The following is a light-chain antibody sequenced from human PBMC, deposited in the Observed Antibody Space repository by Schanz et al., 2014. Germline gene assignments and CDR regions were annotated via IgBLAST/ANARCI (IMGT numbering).Light chain of an antibody. CDR2: GAS. Sequence: EIVMTQSPGTLSVSPGERATLSCRASQSVSSNLAWYQQKPGQAPRLLIYGASTRATGIPARFSGSGSGTDFTLTISSLEPEDFAVYYCQQYGVSPLTFGGGTKVEIQ. CDR3: QQYGVSPLT. V-gene: IGKV3-20*01. J-gene: IGKJ4*01. CDR1: QSVSSN.